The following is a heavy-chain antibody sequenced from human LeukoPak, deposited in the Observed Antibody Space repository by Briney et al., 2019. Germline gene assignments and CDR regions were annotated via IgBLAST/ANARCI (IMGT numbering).Heavy chain of an antibody. J-gene: IGHJ4*02. D-gene: IGHD6-6*01. CDR1: GGSISSYY. V-gene: IGHV4-4*09. Sequence: PSETLSLTCTVSGGSISSYYWSWIRQPPGKGLEWIGYIYTSGSTNYNPSLKSRVTISVDTSKNQFSLKLSSVTAADTAVYYCARHGYSSSFDYWGPGTLVTVSS. CDR3: ARHGYSSSFDY. CDR2: IYTSGST.